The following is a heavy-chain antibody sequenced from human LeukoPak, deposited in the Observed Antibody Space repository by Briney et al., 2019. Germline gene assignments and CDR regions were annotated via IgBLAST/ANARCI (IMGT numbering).Heavy chain of an antibody. J-gene: IGHJ4*02. CDR3: ARGLCRDSSGYCLDY. Sequence: GASVKVSCKASGYTFTSYGISWVRQAPGQGLEWMGWISAYNGNTNYAQKLQGRVTMTTDTSTSTAYMELRSLRSDDTAVYYCARGLCRDSSGYCLDYWGQGTLVTVSS. V-gene: IGHV1-18*01. CDR1: GYTFTSYG. D-gene: IGHD3-22*01. CDR2: ISAYNGNT.